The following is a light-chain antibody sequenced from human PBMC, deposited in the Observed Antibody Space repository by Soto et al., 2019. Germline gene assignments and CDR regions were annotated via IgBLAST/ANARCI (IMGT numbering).Light chain of an antibody. V-gene: IGKV1-27*01. CDR3: QNYDIDLIT. J-gene: IGKJ5*01. CDR2: AAS. CDR1: QGINNY. Sequence: MYLSVSAVSASKRSRVSISCRASQGINNYLAWYQQKPGKVPKVLIYAASTVQPGVPSRFSGSGSGTDFTLTINSLQPDDIASYYCQNYDIDLITSCHLTR.